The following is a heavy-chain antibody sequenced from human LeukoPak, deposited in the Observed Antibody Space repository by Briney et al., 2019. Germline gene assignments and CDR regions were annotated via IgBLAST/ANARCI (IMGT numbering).Heavy chain of an antibody. V-gene: IGHV4-39*01. CDR3: ASWGYGITIFGVVMDFDY. CDR2: IYYSGST. Sequence: SETLSLTCTVSGGSISSYYWGWIRQPPGKGLEWIGSIYYSGSTYYNPSLKSRVTISVDTSKNQFSLKLSSVTAADTAVYYCASWGYGITIFGVVMDFDYWGQGTLVTVSS. CDR1: GGSISSYY. D-gene: IGHD3-3*01. J-gene: IGHJ4*02.